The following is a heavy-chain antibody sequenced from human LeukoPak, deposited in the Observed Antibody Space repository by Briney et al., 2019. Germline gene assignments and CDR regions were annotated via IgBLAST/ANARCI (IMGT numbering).Heavy chain of an antibody. CDR1: GGSISRFY. J-gene: IGHJ5*02. Sequence: SETLSLTCSVSGGSISRFYWSWIRQPPGKGLEWIGYTSSSGTTTYNPSLKGRVTISIDTSKNQFSLNLTSVTTADTAVYYCASTALGGWFAPWGQGALVTVSS. CDR3: ASTALGGWFAP. V-gene: IGHV4-59*01. CDR2: TSSSGTT.